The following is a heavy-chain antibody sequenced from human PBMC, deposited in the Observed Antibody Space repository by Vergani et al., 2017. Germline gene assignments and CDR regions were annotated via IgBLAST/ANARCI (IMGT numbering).Heavy chain of an antibody. V-gene: IGHV3-23*04. D-gene: IGHD1-20*01. CDR2: ISASGAPT. CDR3: ARAYGRYDWFDY. Sequence: EVQLVESGGGLVQPGGSLRLSCTASGFIFSTYAMSWVRQAPGKGLEWVSGISASGAPTYYADSVKGRVTISRDNSKNTLYLQMNSLRVEDTAVHYCARAYGRYDWFDYWGQRTLVTVSS. CDR1: GFIFSTYA. J-gene: IGHJ4*01.